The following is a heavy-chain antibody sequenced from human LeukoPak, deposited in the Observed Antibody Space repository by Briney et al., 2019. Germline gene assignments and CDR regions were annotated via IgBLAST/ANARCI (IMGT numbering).Heavy chain of an antibody. Sequence: GGSLRLSCAASGFTVGSNYMSWVRQAPGKGLEWVANIKQDGSEKYYVDSVKGRFTISRDNAKNSLYLQMNSLRAEDTAVYYCARDSRIVVVVAATDWGQGTLVTVSS. D-gene: IGHD2-15*01. CDR1: GFTVGSNY. V-gene: IGHV3-7*01. J-gene: IGHJ4*02. CDR3: ARDSRIVVVVAATD. CDR2: IKQDGSEK.